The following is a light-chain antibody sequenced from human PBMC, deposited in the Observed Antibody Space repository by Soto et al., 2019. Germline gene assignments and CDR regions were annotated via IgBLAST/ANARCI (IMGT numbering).Light chain of an antibody. V-gene: IGKV3-15*01. CDR1: QSVSGN. CDR3: QQYNDWPTIT. Sequence: EIVMTQSPVTLSVSPGERATLSCRASQSVSGNLAWYQQKPGQAPRLLIYGASTRATGLPARFSGSGSWTEFTLTISSLQSEDFAVYYCQQYNDWPTITFGQGTRLEIK. J-gene: IGKJ5*01. CDR2: GAS.